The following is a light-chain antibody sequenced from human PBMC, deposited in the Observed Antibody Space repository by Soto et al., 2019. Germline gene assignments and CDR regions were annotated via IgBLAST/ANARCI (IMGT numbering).Light chain of an antibody. V-gene: IGKV3-11*01. Sequence: EIVLTQSPANLSLSPGERATVSCRASQSGSRDLAWYQQKPGQAPRLLIYDASHRATDIPARFSGSGSGTDFTLTISSLEPEDFAVYYCQQRTDWPLTFGGGTKVEMK. CDR1: QSGSRD. J-gene: IGKJ4*01. CDR3: QQRTDWPLT. CDR2: DAS.